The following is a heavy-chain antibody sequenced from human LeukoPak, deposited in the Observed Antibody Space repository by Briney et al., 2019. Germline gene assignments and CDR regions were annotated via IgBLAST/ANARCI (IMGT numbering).Heavy chain of an antibody. CDR1: GFTFSSYS. CDR2: ISSSSSQI. D-gene: IGHD1-26*01. CDR3: AKLWSVGGLGAFDI. Sequence: GGSLRLSCAAPGFTFSSYSMNWARQAPGKGLEWVSSISSSSSQIYYADSVKGRFTISRDNAKSSLYLQMNSLRAEDTALYYCAKLWSVGGLGAFDIWGQGTMVTVSS. V-gene: IGHV3-21*04. J-gene: IGHJ3*02.